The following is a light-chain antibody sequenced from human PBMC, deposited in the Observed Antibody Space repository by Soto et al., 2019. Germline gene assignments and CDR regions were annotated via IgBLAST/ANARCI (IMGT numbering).Light chain of an antibody. CDR2: SSV. V-gene: IGLV1-44*01. Sequence: QSVLTQPPSASGTPGQRVTISCSGSSSNIGSNTVNWYQKFPGTAPKLLIYSSVLRPSGVPDRFSGSKSGTSASLAISGLQSEDDADYYCATWDDSLNGVVFGGGTKLTGL. CDR1: SSNIGSNT. CDR3: ATWDDSLNGVV. J-gene: IGLJ2*01.